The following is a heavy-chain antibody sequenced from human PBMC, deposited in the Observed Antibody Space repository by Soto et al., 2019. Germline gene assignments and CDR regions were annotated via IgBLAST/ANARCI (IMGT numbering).Heavy chain of an antibody. D-gene: IGHD5-12*01. CDR2: ISWNSGSI. Sequence: GGSLRLSCAASGFTFDDYAMHWVRQAPGKGLEWVSGISWNSGSIGYADSVKGRFTISRDNAKNSLYLQMNSLRAEDTALYYCAKDIAGIVATSFDYWGQGTLVTVSS. CDR3: AKDIAGIVATSFDY. V-gene: IGHV3-9*01. CDR1: GFTFDDYA. J-gene: IGHJ4*02.